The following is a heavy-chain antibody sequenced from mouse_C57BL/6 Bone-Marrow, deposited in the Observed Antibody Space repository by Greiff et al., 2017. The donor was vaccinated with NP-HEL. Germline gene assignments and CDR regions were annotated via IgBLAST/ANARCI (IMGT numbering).Heavy chain of an antibody. CDR3: TRDYYGSSFAY. V-gene: IGHV6-3*01. D-gene: IGHD1-1*01. CDR2: IRLKSDNYAT. Sequence: EVQLQESGGGLVQPGGSMKLSCVASGFTFSNYWMNWVRQSPEKGLEWVAQIRLKSDNYATHYAESVKGRFTISRDDSKSSVYLQMNNLRAEDTGIYYCTRDYYGSSFAYWGQGTLVTVSA. CDR1: GFTFSNYW. J-gene: IGHJ3*01.